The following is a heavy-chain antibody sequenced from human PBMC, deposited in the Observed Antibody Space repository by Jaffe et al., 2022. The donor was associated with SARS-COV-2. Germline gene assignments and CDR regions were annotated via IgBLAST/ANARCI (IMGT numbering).Heavy chain of an antibody. CDR3: ARDWQVAAEGVYNWFDP. Sequence: EVQLVESGGGLVQPGGSLRLSCAASGFTFSSYWMSWVRQAPGKGLEWVANIKQDGSEKYYVDSVKGRFTISRDNAKNSLYLQMNSLRAEDTAVYYCARDWQVAAEGVYNWFDPWGQGTLVTVSS. V-gene: IGHV3-7*01. J-gene: IGHJ5*02. CDR2: IKQDGSEK. D-gene: IGHD6-13*01. CDR1: GFTFSSYW.